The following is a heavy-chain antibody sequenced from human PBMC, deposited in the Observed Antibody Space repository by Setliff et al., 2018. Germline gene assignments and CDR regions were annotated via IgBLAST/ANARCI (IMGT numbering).Heavy chain of an antibody. J-gene: IGHJ4*02. Sequence: SLTCTVSGGSISSHYWSWIRQPPGKGLEWIGEIYHDGNPIYNPSAVHYTPSLKSRVSISVDKSKNQSSLKLTSVTAADTAVYYCARGTFDTSGYFPYPIGYWGQGTLVTVSS. V-gene: IGHV4-59*11. CDR1: GGSISSHY. D-gene: IGHD3-22*01. CDR3: ARGTFDTSGYFPYPIGY. CDR2: IYHDGNP.